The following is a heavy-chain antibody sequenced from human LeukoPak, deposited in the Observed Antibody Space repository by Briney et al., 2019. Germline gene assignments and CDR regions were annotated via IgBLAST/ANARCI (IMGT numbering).Heavy chain of an antibody. Sequence: PSETLSLTCTVSGGSISSYYWSWIRQPPGKGLEWIGYIYYSGSTNYNPSLRSRVTISVDTSNNQFYLRLTSVTAADTAVYYCARPGDYYGSGSPFDYWGQGTLVTVSS. D-gene: IGHD3-10*01. V-gene: IGHV4-59*08. CDR2: IYYSGST. J-gene: IGHJ4*02. CDR3: ARPGDYYGSGSPFDY. CDR1: GGSISSYY.